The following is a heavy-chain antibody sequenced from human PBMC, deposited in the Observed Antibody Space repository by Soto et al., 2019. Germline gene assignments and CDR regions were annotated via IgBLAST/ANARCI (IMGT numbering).Heavy chain of an antibody. V-gene: IGHV4-4*02. J-gene: IGHJ4*02. Sequence: SETLSLTCAVSGGSISSSNWWSWVRQPPGKGLEWIGEIYHSGSTNYNPSLKSRVTISVDKSKNRFSLQLSSVTAADTALYYCARDPPLPAAMVDWGQGTLVTVS. CDR3: ARDPPLPAAMVD. CDR1: GGSISSSNW. D-gene: IGHD2-2*01. CDR2: IYHSGST.